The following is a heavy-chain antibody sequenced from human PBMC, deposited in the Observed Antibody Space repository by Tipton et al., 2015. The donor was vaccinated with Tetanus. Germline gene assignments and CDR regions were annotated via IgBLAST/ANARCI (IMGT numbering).Heavy chain of an antibody. V-gene: IGHV4-59*01. D-gene: IGHD3-9*01. Sequence: LRLSCIVSGGSMRRYYWSWIRQPPGKGLEWIGHIYSSGGARYNPSLKSRTTMSVDRSKNQFSLKLSSVTAADTAVYYCARGYNGYDILTAYPHYFDSLGQGTLVTVSS. CDR2: IYSSGGA. J-gene: IGHJ4*02. CDR3: ARGYNGYDILTAYPHYFDS. CDR1: GGSMRRYY.